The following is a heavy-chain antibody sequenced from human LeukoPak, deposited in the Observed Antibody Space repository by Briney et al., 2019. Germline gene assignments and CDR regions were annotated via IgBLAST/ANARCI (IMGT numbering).Heavy chain of an antibody. CDR3: ATCYGSGSVGIVYYYYYGMDV. V-gene: IGHV1-2*02. CDR1: GYTFTGYY. Sequence: GASVKVSCKASGYTFTGYYMHWVRQAPGQGLEWMGWINPNSGGTNYAQKFQGRVTMTRDTSISTAYMELSSLRSEDTAVYYCATCYGSGSVGIVYYYYYGMDVWGQGTTVTVSS. D-gene: IGHD3-10*01. J-gene: IGHJ6*02. CDR2: INPNSGGT.